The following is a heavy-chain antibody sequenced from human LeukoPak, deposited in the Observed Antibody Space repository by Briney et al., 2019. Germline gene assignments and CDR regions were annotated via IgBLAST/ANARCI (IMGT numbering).Heavy chain of an antibody. D-gene: IGHD3-10*01. CDR2: ISYDGSNK. V-gene: IGHV3-30*18. Sequence: GGSLRLSCAASGFTFSSYAMHWVRQAPGKGLEWVAVISYDGSNKYYADSVKGRFSISRDNSKNTLYLQMNSLRAEDTAVYYCAKVSSRPMVRGGYFDYWGQGTLVTVSS. J-gene: IGHJ4*02. CDR3: AKVSSRPMVRGGYFDY. CDR1: GFTFSSYA.